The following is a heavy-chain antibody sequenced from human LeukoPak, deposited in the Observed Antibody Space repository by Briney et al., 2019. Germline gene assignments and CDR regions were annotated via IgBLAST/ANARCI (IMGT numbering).Heavy chain of an antibody. J-gene: IGHJ4*02. CDR1: RGSINSGSYF. CDR3: ARGGGYDPFDY. Sequence: SQTLSLTCSVSRGSINSGSYFCSWIRLPARKGLEWVGRIHTSGTTNYNPSLKSRVTISIDTSKNQFSLKLSSVIAADTAVYYCARGGGYDPFDYWGQGTLVTVSS. D-gene: IGHD5-12*01. CDR2: IHTSGTT. V-gene: IGHV4-61*02.